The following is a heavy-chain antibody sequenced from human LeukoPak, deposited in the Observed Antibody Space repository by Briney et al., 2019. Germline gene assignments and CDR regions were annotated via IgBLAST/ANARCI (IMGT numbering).Heavy chain of an antibody. V-gene: IGHV1-46*01. J-gene: IGHJ4*02. D-gene: IGHD1-26*01. CDR1: GYTFTGYY. CDR2: INPSGGST. Sequence: GASVKVSCKASGYTFTGYYIHWVRQAPGQGLEWMGIINPSGGSTRYAQKFQGRVTMTRDTSTSTVYMELSSLRSEDTAVYYCARSYSGSYYAESGVDYWGQGTLVTVSS. CDR3: ARSYSGSYYAESGVDY.